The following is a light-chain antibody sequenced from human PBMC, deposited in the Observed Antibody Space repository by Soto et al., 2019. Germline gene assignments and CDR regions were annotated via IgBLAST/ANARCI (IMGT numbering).Light chain of an antibody. CDR1: SSDIGDYNF. V-gene: IGLV2-14*03. Sequence: QSALTQPASVSGSPGQSITISCTGTSSDIGDYNFVSWYQQHPGKAPKLLIYDVNNRPSGVSNRFSGSKSGNTASLTISGLQAEDEADYYCSSYRGNITPDVFGTGTKLTVL. CDR2: DVN. J-gene: IGLJ1*01. CDR3: SSYRGNITPDV.